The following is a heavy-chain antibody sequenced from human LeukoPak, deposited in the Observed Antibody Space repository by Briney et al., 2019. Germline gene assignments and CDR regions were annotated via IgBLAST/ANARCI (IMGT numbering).Heavy chain of an antibody. J-gene: IGHJ4*02. V-gene: IGHV1-69*04. Sequence: ASVKVSCKASGGTFSSYAISWVRQAPGQGLEWMGRIIPILGIANYAQKFQGRVTITADKSTSTAYMELSSLRSEDTAVYYCARVRPSSGWSGIDYWGQGTLVTVSS. D-gene: IGHD6-19*01. CDR3: ARVRPSSGWSGIDY. CDR1: GGTFSSYA. CDR2: IIPILGIA.